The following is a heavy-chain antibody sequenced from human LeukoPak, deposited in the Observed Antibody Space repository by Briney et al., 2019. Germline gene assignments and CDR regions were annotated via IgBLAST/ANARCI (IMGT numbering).Heavy chain of an antibody. D-gene: IGHD3-9*01. V-gene: IGHV1-2*02. Sequence: GASVKVSCKASGYTFTGYYMHWVRQAPGQGLEWMGWINPNSGGANYAQKFQGRVTMTRDTSISTAYMELSRLRSDDTAVYYCARSLDWLMALDYWGQGTLVTVSS. CDR1: GYTFTGYY. J-gene: IGHJ4*02. CDR3: ARSLDWLMALDY. CDR2: INPNSGGA.